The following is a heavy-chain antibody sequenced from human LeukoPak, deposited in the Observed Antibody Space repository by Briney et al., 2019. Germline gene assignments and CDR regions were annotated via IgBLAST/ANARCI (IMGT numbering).Heavy chain of an antibody. J-gene: IGHJ4*02. D-gene: IGHD1-7*01. CDR2: IYSGGST. CDR1: GFTVTTNY. Sequence: GGSLRLSCAASGFTVTTNYMSWVRQAPGQGLEWVSIIYSGGSTYYADSVKGRFTVSRDNSKNTVYLQMDSLTAEDTAVYYCASELELAGANYWGQGTLVTVSS. CDR3: ASELELAGANY. V-gene: IGHV3-66*01.